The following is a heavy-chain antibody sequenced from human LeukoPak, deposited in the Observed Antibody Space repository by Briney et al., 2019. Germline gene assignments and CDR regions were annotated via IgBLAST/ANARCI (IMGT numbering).Heavy chain of an antibody. D-gene: IGHD3-22*01. CDR1: GGSISSYY. J-gene: IGHJ2*01. CDR3: ARYYYDSSGYYHWYFDL. V-gene: IGHV4-59*01. Sequence: SETLSLTCTVSGGSISSYYWSWIRQPPGKGLEWIGYIYYSGSTNYNPSLKSRVTISVDTSKNQFSLKLSSVTAADTAVYYCARYYYDSSGYYHWYFDLWGRGTLVTVSS. CDR2: IYYSGST.